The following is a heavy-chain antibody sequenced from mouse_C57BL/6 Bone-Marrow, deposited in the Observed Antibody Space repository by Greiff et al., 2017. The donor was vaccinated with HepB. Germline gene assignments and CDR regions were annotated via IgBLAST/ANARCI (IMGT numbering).Heavy chain of an antibody. CDR2: IDPENGDT. CDR1: GFNIKDDY. D-gene: IGHD2-5*01. CDR3: TTSYSNNYYARDY. Sequence: VQLQQSGAELVRPGASVKLSCTASGFNIKDDYMHWVKQRPEQGLEWIGWIDPENGDTEYASKFQGKATITADTSSNTAYLQLSSLTSEDTAVYYCTTSYSNNYYARDYWGQGTSVTVSS. V-gene: IGHV14-4*01. J-gene: IGHJ4*01.